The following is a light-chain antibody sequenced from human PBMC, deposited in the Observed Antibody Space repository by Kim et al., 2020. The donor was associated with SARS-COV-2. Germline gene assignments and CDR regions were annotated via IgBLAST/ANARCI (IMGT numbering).Light chain of an antibody. V-gene: IGKV3-11*01. Sequence: EIVLTQFPATPSLSPGERATLSCRASRSVTSSLAWYQQNPGQAPRLLIYDASTRATGIPARFSGSGSGTDFILTISSLEPEDFAVYYCQQRSNWPPTFGGGTKVDIK. CDR1: RSVTSS. CDR2: DAS. CDR3: QQRSNWPPT. J-gene: IGKJ4*01.